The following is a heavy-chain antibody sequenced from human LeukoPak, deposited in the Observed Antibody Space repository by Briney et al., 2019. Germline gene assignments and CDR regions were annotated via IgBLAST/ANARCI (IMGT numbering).Heavy chain of an antibody. CDR2: IYTSGST. CDR3: ARDSSFRTYYYYMDV. J-gene: IGHJ6*03. D-gene: IGHD6-6*01. Sequence: SETLSLTCTVSGGSISSGSYYWSWIRQPAGKGLEWIGRIYTSGSTNYNPSLKSRVTISVDTSKNQFSLKLSSVTAADTAVYYCARDSSFRTYYYYMDVWGKGTTVTVSS. CDR1: GGSISSGSYY. V-gene: IGHV4-61*02.